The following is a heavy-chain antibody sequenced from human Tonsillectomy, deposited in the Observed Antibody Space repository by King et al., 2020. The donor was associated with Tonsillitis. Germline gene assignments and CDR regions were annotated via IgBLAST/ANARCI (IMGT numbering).Heavy chain of an antibody. CDR2: ISYDGSNK. Sequence: VQLVESGGGVVQPGRSLRLSCAASGFTFSSYAMHWVRQAPGKGLEWVAVISYDGSNKYYADSVKGRLPISRDNSKNTLYLQMTSLRTEATAVYYCAGGMRDYLDSWGQGTRVTFSS. J-gene: IGHJ4*02. CDR3: AGGMRDYLDS. CDR1: GFTFSSYA. V-gene: IGHV3-30*04.